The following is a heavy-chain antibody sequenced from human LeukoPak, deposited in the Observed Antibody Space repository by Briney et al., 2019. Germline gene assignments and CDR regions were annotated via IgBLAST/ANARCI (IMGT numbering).Heavy chain of an antibody. Sequence: GRSLRLSCAASGFTVSSKYMSWVRQAPGKGLEWVSVIYSDGSTYYADSVKGRFTISRDNSKNTLYLQMNSLRAEDTAVYYCASHGGIYLPFDYWGQGTLVTVSS. CDR3: ASHGGIYLPFDY. CDR1: GFTVSSKY. J-gene: IGHJ4*02. V-gene: IGHV3-53*01. CDR2: IYSDGST. D-gene: IGHD1-26*01.